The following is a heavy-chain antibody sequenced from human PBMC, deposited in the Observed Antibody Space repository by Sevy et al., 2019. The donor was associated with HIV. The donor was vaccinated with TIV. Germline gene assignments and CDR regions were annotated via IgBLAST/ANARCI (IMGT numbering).Heavy chain of an antibody. CDR3: TRDSEYYDSSGENYFDY. D-gene: IGHD3-22*01. Sequence: GGSLRLSCTASGFTFSDYAMSWFRQAPGKGLEWVGFIRSKAYGGPTEYAGSVKGRFTISRDDSKSNAYLQMNSLKTEDTAVYYCTRDSEYYDSSGENYFDYWGQGTLVTVSS. V-gene: IGHV3-49*03. J-gene: IGHJ4*02. CDR2: IRSKAYGGPT. CDR1: GFTFSDYA.